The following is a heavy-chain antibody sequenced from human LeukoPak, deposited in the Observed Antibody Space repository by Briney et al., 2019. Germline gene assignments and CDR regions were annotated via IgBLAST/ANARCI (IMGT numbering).Heavy chain of an antibody. Sequence: GGSLRLSCEASRFTFSSYWMSWVRQAPGKGLEWVAKIKDDGSQKNYIDSVKGRFTISRDSAKASLFPQMNSLSSEDTAVYYCARRNSGTWWSFDSWGQGTLVTVSS. V-gene: IGHV3-7*01. CDR3: ARRNSGTWWSFDS. D-gene: IGHD2-15*01. CDR2: IKDDGSQK. CDR1: RFTFSSYW. J-gene: IGHJ4*02.